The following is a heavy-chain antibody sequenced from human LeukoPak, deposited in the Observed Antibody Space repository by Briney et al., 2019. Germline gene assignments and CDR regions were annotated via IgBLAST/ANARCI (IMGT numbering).Heavy chain of an antibody. Sequence: TGGSLRLSCAVSGFTFSSYWMSWVRQAPGKGREWVANIKQYGSEKYYVDSVKGRFTIYRDNAKNSLYLQMNSLRAEDTAVYYCARFLEWQWLQTRGDYYYYGMDVWGQGTTVTVSS. CDR2: IKQYGSEK. CDR1: GFTFSSYW. J-gene: IGHJ6*02. V-gene: IGHV3-7*01. CDR3: ARFLEWQWLQTRGDYYYYGMDV. D-gene: IGHD3-3*01.